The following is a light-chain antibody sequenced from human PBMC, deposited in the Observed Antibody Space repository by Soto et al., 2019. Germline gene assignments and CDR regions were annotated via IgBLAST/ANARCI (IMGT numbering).Light chain of an antibody. Sequence: EIVMTQSPATLSVSPGERATLFCRASQSISSNLAWYQQKAGQAPRLLIYGTSTKATGIPARFRGSGSGTEFTLIISSLQSEDFAVYYCQQYNNWPPLTFGGGTKVEIK. CDR2: GTS. V-gene: IGKV3-15*01. CDR1: QSISSN. J-gene: IGKJ4*01. CDR3: QQYNNWPPLT.